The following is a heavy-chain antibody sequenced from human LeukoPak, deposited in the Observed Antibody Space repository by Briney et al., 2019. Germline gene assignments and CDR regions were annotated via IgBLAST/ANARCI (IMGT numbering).Heavy chain of an antibody. Sequence: PGGSLRLSCVGSGFIFKLFAVGWVRQAPWKGLEWVSVISGTNDDTDYADSVRGHFTISRDNSLNTLFLQMDNLRAEDTAVYYCVKTYCSITRCSPGFDSWGQGTLVTVSS. D-gene: IGHD3-10*01. CDR3: VKTYCSITRCSPGFDS. CDR1: GFIFKLFA. CDR2: ISGTNDDT. J-gene: IGHJ4*02. V-gene: IGHV3-23*01.